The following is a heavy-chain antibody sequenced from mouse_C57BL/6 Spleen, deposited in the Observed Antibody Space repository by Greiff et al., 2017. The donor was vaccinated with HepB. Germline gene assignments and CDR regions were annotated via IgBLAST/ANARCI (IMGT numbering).Heavy chain of an antibody. Sequence: VHVKQSGAELVRPGASVKLSCTASGFNIKDDYMHWVKQRPEQGLEWIGWIDPENGDTEYASKFQGKATITADTSSNTAYLQLSSLTSEDTAVYYCTTLYSNSYYYAMDYWGQGTSVTVSS. J-gene: IGHJ4*01. D-gene: IGHD2-5*01. CDR2: IDPENGDT. V-gene: IGHV14-4*01. CDR1: GFNIKDDY. CDR3: TTLYSNSYYYAMDY.